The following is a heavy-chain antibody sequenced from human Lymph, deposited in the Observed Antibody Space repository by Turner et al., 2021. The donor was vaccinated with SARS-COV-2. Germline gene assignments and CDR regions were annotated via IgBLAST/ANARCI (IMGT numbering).Heavy chain of an antibody. D-gene: IGHD3-10*01. CDR2: ISYDGSNK. CDR1: GFTFTNYP. J-gene: IGHJ4*02. Sequence: QVKLVESGGGVVQPGRSLRLYCAASGFTFTNYPMHWVRQAPGKGLEWVAVISYDGSNKYYADSVKGRFTISRDNSKNTLYLQMNSLRAEDTAVYYCARDSSGSGTLDYWGQGTLVTVSS. CDR3: ARDSSGSGTLDY. V-gene: IGHV3-30-3*01.